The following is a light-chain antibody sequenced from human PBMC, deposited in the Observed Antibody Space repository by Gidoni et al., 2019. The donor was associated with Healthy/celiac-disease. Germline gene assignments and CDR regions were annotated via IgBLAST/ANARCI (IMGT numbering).Light chain of an antibody. CDR2: DVS. Sequence: QSALTQPASVSVSPGQSITISCTGTSSDVGGYNYVSWYQQHPGKAPKLMIYDVSNRPSGVYNRFSGSKSGNTASLTISGLQAEDEADYYCSSYTSSSTWVFGGGTKLTVL. V-gene: IGLV2-14*03. CDR3: SSYTSSSTWV. CDR1: SSDVGGYNY. J-gene: IGLJ3*02.